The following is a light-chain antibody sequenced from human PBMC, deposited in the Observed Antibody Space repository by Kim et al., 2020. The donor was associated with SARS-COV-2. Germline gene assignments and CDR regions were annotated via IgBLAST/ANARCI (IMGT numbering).Light chain of an antibody. CDR1: QTVSSSY. Sequence: PGERATLSCRASQTVSSSYLAWYQQKPGQTPRLLIYGASSRATGIPDRFSGSGSGTDFTLTITRLEPEDFAVYYCQQYDSSPPIYTFGQGTKLEI. V-gene: IGKV3-20*01. CDR3: QQYDSSPPIYT. CDR2: GAS. J-gene: IGKJ2*01.